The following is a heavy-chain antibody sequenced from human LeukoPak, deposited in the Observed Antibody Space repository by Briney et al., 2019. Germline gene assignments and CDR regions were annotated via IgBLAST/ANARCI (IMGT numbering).Heavy chain of an antibody. CDR3: AKDLSAFDH. CDR2: ITASGGST. V-gene: IGHV3-23*01. CDR1: GFTFSSYA. J-gene: IGHJ4*02. Sequence: PGGSLRLSCAASGFTFSSYAMSWVRQAPGKGLEWVSAITASGGSTYYADSVKGRLTISRDNSKNTLYLQMNSLRAEDTAVYYCAKDLSAFDHWGQGTLVTVSS.